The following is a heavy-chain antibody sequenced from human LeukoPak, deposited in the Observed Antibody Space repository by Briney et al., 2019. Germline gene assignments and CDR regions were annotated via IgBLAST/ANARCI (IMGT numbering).Heavy chain of an antibody. V-gene: IGHV3-23*01. CDR2: ISGSGGST. CDR1: GFTFSSYA. J-gene: IGHJ5*02. Sequence: PGGSLRLSCAASGFTFSSYAMSWVRQAPGKGLEWVSAISGSGGSTYYADSVKGRFTISRDNSKNTLYLQMNSLRAEDTAVYYCAKDSEGGYSYGYPVYNWFDPWGQGTLVTVSS. CDR3: AKDSEGGYSYGYPVYNWFDP. D-gene: IGHD5-18*01.